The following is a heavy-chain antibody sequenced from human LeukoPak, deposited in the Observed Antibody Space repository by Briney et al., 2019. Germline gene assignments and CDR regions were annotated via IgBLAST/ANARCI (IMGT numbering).Heavy chain of an antibody. V-gene: IGHV3-33*06. CDR1: GFTFSSYG. CDR3: AKEGPVYYDFWSGYYNPNWFDP. CDR2: IWYDGSNK. Sequence: GGSLRLSCAASGFTFSSYGMHWVRQAPGKGLEWVAVIWYDGSNKYYADSVKGRFTISRDNSKNTLYLQMNSLRAEDTAVYYCAKEGPVYYDFWSGYYNPNWFDPWGQGTLVTVSS. D-gene: IGHD3-3*01. J-gene: IGHJ5*02.